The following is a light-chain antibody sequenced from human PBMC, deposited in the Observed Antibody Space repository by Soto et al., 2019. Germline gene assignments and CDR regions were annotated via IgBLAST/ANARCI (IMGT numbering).Light chain of an antibody. J-gene: IGKJ1*01. CDR2: SGS. CDR1: QSLLHSNGYNS. V-gene: IGKV2-28*01. CDR3: MQALQTPWT. Sequence: DIVMTQSPLSLPVTPGEPASISCRSSQSLLHSNGYNSLDWFLQKPGQSPQLLIYSGSNRASGVPDRFSGSGSGTDFTLKISRVEAEDVGIYYCMQALQTPWTFGQGTKVEIK.